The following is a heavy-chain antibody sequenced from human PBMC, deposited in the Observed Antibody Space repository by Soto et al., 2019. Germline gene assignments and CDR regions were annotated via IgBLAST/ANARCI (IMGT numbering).Heavy chain of an antibody. J-gene: IGHJ6*02. CDR3: ARRLGASYGMDV. CDR1: GGSISGYY. D-gene: IGHD1-26*01. V-gene: IGHV4-59*01. CDR2: IYYSGST. Sequence: QVQLQESGPGLVKPSETLSLTCTVSGGSISGYYWSWIRQPPGKGLEWIGYIYYSGSTNYNPSLKSPVTISVGTSKNHFSLELSSVTAADTAVYFCARRLGASYGMDVWGQGTTVTVSS.